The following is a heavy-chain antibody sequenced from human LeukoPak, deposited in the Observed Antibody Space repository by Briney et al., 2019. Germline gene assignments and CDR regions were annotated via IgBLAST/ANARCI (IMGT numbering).Heavy chain of an antibody. Sequence: GGSLRLSCAASGFTFSSYAMSWVRQAPGKGLEWVSAISGSGGSTYYADSVKGRFTIPRDNSKNTLYLQMNSLRAEDTAVYYCAKDSSYYDSSGYYISEYFQHWGQGTLVTVSS. V-gene: IGHV3-23*01. D-gene: IGHD3-22*01. CDR2: ISGSGGST. J-gene: IGHJ1*01. CDR3: AKDSSYYDSSGYYISEYFQH. CDR1: GFTFSSYA.